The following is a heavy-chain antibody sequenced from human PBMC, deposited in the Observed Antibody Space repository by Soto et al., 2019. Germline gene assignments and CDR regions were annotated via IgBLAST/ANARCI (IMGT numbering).Heavy chain of an antibody. D-gene: IGHD3-10*01. J-gene: IGHJ5*02. CDR2: INSDGSST. V-gene: IGHV3-74*01. CDR3: ARDLMHYGSGSPPMNNWFDP. CDR1: GFTFSSYW. Sequence: EVQLVESGGGLVQPGGSLRLSCAASGFTFSSYWMHWVRQAPRKGLVWVSRINSDGSSTSYADSVKGRFTISRDNAKNTLYLQMNSLRAEDTAVYYCARDLMHYGSGSPPMNNWFDPWGQGTLVTVSS.